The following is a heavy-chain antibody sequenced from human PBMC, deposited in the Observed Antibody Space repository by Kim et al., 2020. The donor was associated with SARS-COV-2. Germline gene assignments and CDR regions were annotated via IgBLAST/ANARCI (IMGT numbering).Heavy chain of an antibody. D-gene: IGHD6-6*01. CDR1: GYTFTNYA. Sequence: ASVKVSCKASGYTFTNYAMNWVRQAPGQGLEWMGWINTNTGNPTYAQGFEGRVVFSLDTSVSTAYLQISSLKAEDTAVYYCAREGYSSSSAYYYYYYMDVWGKGTTVTVSS. V-gene: IGHV7-4-1*02. J-gene: IGHJ6*03. CDR3: AREGYSSSSAYYYYYYMDV. CDR2: INTNTGNP.